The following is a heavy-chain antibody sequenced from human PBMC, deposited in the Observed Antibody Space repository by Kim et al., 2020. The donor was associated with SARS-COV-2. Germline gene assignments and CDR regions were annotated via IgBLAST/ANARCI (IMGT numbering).Heavy chain of an antibody. CDR1: GYTFSKFD. V-gene: IGHV1-18*04. CDR2: ISTSTGDT. Sequence: ASVKVSCKASGYTFSKFDIHWVRQTPGQGLEWVGRISTSTGDTNSAQQLQGRVSMITDTSTSTVYMELTSLRADDTTVYYCARVRLRADAFDIWGQGTMFTIS. CDR3: ARVRLRADAFDI. D-gene: IGHD6-25*01. J-gene: IGHJ3*02.